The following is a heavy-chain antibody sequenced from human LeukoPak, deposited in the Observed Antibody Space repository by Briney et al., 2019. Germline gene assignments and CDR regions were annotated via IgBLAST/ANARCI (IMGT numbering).Heavy chain of an antibody. CDR1: GFTLSNYW. V-gene: IGHV3-74*01. CDR2: INTDGSST. J-gene: IGHJ4*02. Sequence: GGSLRLSCSASGFTLSNYWMHWVRQAPGKGLVWVSRINTDGSSTNYADSVKGRFTISRDNAMDTLYLQMNSLRADDTAVYYCAKDRVDGSGSQFDSWGQGSLVLVSS. D-gene: IGHD3-10*01. CDR3: AKDRVDGSGSQFDS.